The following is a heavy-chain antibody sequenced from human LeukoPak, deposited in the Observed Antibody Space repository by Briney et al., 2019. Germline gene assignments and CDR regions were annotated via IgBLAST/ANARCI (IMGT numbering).Heavy chain of an antibody. D-gene: IGHD2/OR15-2a*01. V-gene: IGHV4-61*02. CDR1: GDSINTDTYF. CDR3: ATDRYYGGSRLDT. CDR2: IYSSGST. Sequence: MASQTLSLTCTVSGDSINTDTYFWTWIRQPAGKGLEWIGRIYSSGSTNYNPSLKSRVTISLDTSKNQFFLGLSSLTATDTAVYYCATDRYYGGSRLDTWGQGILVTVSS. J-gene: IGHJ5*02.